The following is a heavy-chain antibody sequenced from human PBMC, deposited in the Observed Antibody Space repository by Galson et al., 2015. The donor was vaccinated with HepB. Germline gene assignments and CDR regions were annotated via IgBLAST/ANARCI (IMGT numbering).Heavy chain of an antibody. CDR1: GFTFDDYA. D-gene: IGHD2-2*01. CDR2: ISWNSGSR. Sequence: SLRLSCAASGFTFDDYAIHWVRQAPGKGLEWVSGISWNSGSRVYADSVKSRFTVSRDNAKNSLYLEMNSLRAEDTALYYCAKDMGSDIVVVPATMAPYYYMDVWGRGTTVTVSS. J-gene: IGHJ6*03. V-gene: IGHV3-9*01. CDR3: AKDMGSDIVVVPATMAPYYYMDV.